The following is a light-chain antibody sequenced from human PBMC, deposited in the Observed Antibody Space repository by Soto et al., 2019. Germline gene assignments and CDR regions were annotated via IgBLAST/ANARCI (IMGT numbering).Light chain of an antibody. CDR3: QQYNNWPET. V-gene: IGKV3-15*01. CDR1: QGVSSS. CDR2: GAS. J-gene: IGKJ1*01. Sequence: EIVMTQSPATLSVSPGERVTLSCRASQGVSSSLAWYQQKPGQAPRLLMYGASTRATGIPARFSGSGFETEFTLTISSLQSEDFAVYYCQQYNNWPETFGQGTKVEIK.